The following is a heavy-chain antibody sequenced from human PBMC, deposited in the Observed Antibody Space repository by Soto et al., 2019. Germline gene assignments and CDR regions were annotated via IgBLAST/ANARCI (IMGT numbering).Heavy chain of an antibody. J-gene: IGHJ4*02. D-gene: IGHD5-12*01. CDR2: INHSGST. Sequence: SETLSLTCAVYGGSFSGYYWSWIRQPPGKGLEWIGEINHSGSTNYNPSLKSQVPISVDTSKNQFSLKLSSVTAADTAVYYCATVETYSGYDLRYWGQGTLVTVSS. CDR1: GGSFSGYY. V-gene: IGHV4-34*01. CDR3: ATVETYSGYDLRY.